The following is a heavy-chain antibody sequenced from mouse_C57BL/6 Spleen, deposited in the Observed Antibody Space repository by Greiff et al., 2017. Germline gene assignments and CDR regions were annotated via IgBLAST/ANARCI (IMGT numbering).Heavy chain of an antibody. J-gene: IGHJ2*01. CDR1: GYTFTTYP. CDR3: ARGRQLRSMYYFDY. D-gene: IGHD3-2*02. Sequence: QVQLKESGAELVKPGASVKMSCKASGYTFTTYPIEWMKQNHGKSLEWIGNFHPYNDDTKYNEKFKGKATLTVEKSSSTVYLELSRLTSDDSAVYYCARGRQLRSMYYFDYWGQGTTLTVSS. CDR2: FHPYNDDT. V-gene: IGHV1-47*01.